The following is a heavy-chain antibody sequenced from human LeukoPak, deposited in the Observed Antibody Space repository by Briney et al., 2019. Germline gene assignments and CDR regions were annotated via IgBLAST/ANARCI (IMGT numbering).Heavy chain of an antibody. CDR2: ISDSGGST. CDR3: AKRGVVIRVILVGFHKEAYYFES. CDR1: GITLSNYG. D-gene: IGHD3-22*01. V-gene: IGHV3-23*01. J-gene: IGHJ4*02. Sequence: GGSLRLSCAVSGITLSNYGMSWVRQAPGKGLEWVAGISDSGGSTKYADSVKGRFTISRDNSKNTLFLQMNSLRAEGTAVYFCAKRGVVIRVILVGFHKEAYYFESWGQGALVTVSS.